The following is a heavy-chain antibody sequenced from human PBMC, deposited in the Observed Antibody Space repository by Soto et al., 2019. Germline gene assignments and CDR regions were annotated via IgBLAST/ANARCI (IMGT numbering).Heavy chain of an antibody. Sequence: NPSETLSLTCTVSGGSVSSGSYYWSWIRQPPGKGLEWIGYIYYSGSTNYNPSLKSRVTISVDTSKNQFSLKLSSVTAADTAVYYCARDQGDLNWFDPWGQGTLVTVSS. D-gene: IGHD2-21*02. CDR3: ARDQGDLNWFDP. J-gene: IGHJ5*02. CDR1: GGSVSSGSYY. CDR2: IYYSGST. V-gene: IGHV4-61*01.